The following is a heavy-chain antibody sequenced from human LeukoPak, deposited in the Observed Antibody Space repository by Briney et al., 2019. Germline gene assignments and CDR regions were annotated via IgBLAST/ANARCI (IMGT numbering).Heavy chain of an antibody. V-gene: IGHV3-30*02. CDR2: IRYDGSNK. CDR3: AARDRARYYFDY. CDR1: GFTFSSYG. Sequence: GGSLRLSCAASGFTFSSYGMHWVRQAPGKGLEWVAFIRYDGSNKYYADSVKGRFTISRDNSKNTLYLQMNSLRAEDTAVYYCAARDRARYYFDYWGQGTLVTASS. J-gene: IGHJ4*02. D-gene: IGHD3-22*01.